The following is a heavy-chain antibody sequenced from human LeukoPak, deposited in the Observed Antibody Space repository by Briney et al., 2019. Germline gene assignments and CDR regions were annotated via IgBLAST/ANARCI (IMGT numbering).Heavy chain of an antibody. D-gene: IGHD2-15*01. CDR2: IYYSGST. Sequence: SETLSLTCTVSGYSITTAYYWGWIRQPPGKGLEWIGYIYYSGSTNYNPSLKSRVTISVDTSKNQFSLKLSSVTAADTAVYYCARDLRGYCSGGSCNYYYYYMDVWGKGTTVTVSS. V-gene: IGHV4-61*01. J-gene: IGHJ6*03. CDR3: ARDLRGYCSGGSCNYYYYYMDV. CDR1: GYSITTAYY.